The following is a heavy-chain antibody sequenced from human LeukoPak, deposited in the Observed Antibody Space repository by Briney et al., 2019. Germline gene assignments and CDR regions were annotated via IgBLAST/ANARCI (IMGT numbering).Heavy chain of an antibody. CDR1: GFIFTNYG. CDR3: VKDGYCSSASCYAGHWFDA. V-gene: IGHV3-30*02. Sequence: GGSLRLSCIASGFIFTNYGMHWVRQAPGKVLDWVAFIRFDESDKNYADSVKGRFTVSRDNYKNTVYLQMSSLRPDDTAVYYCVKDGYCSSASCYAGHWFDAWGRGTLVTVSS. J-gene: IGHJ5*02. D-gene: IGHD2-2*03. CDR2: IRFDESDK.